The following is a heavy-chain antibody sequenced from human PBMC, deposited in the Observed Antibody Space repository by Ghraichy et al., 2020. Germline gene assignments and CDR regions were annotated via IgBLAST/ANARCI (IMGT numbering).Heavy chain of an antibody. J-gene: IGHJ3*02. Sequence: GESLNISCAASGFTFSSYAMSWVRQAPGKGLEWVSAISGSGGSTYYADSVKGRFTISRDNSKNTLYLQMNSLRAEDMAVYYCAKLGVGKWLLLLPKFDAFDIWGQGTMVTVSS. CDR3: AKLGVGKWLLLLPKFDAFDI. V-gene: IGHV3-23*01. D-gene: IGHD3-22*01. CDR2: ISGSGGST. CDR1: GFTFSSYA.